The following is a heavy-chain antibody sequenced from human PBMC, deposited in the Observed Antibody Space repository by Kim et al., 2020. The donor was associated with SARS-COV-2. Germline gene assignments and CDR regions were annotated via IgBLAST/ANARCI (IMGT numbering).Heavy chain of an antibody. Sequence: ASVKVSCKASGYNFTTYDIHWVRQVPGQGLEWMGWINAGNGNAKYSQNFQGRVTTTRDTSASTAYMELSRLRSEDTAVYYCARGWFGKNYFDYWGQGTLVTVSS. V-gene: IGHV1-3*01. CDR2: INAGNGNA. J-gene: IGHJ4*02. D-gene: IGHD3-10*01. CDR3: ARGWFGKNYFDY. CDR1: GYNFTTYD.